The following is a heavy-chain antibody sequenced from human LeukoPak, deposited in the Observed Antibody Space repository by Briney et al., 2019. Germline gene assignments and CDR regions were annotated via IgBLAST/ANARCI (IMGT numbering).Heavy chain of an antibody. J-gene: IGHJ3*02. V-gene: IGHV4-39*01. CDR2: IYSGGRI. D-gene: IGHD3-22*01. CDR3: ARSFDSTMIVVVPENHDAFDI. Sequence: PSETLSLTCTVSGGSISGSYYWVWIRQPPGKGLEWIGSIYSGGRIYYNPSLKSRVTISVDTSKNQFSLKLSSVTAADTAVYYCARSFDSTMIVVVPENHDAFDIWGQGTMVTVSS. CDR1: GGSISGSYY.